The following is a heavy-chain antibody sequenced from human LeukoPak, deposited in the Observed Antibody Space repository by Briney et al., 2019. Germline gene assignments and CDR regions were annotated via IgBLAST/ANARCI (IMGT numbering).Heavy chain of an antibody. J-gene: IGHJ4*02. D-gene: IGHD6-19*01. V-gene: IGHV1-2*02. CDR2: INPINGDT. CDR3: ARGSPYSSGWLDY. CDR1: GFTLTGYF. Sequence: ASVTVSFKASGFTLTGYFIHWVRQAPGQGLEWMGCINPINGDTNYAQELQGRVTVTRDTSISTAYMELTSLRSDDTAVYYCARGSPYSSGWLDYWGQGTLVTVSS.